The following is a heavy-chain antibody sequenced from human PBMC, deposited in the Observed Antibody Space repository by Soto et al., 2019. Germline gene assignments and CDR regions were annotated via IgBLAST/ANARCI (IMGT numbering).Heavy chain of an antibody. CDR2: IYHSGST. CDR3: ARVPALYDCVWGTYRLHAFDI. D-gene: IGHD3-16*02. V-gene: IGHV4-4*02. CDR1: GGSISSSNW. J-gene: IGHJ3*02. Sequence: SETLSLTCAVSGGSISSSNWWSWVRQPPGKGLEWIGEIYHSGSTNYNPSLKSRVTISVDKSKNQFSLKLSSVTAADTAVYYCARVPALYDCVWGTYRLHAFDIWGQGTMVTVSS.